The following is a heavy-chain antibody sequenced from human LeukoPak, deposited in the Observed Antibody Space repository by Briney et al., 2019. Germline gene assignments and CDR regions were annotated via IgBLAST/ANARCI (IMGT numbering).Heavy chain of an antibody. J-gene: IGHJ4*02. CDR1: GFTFSSYS. Sequence: GRSLRLSCAASGFTFSSYSMNWDRQAPGKWLEWVSYISSDSRTIYYADSVKGRFTISRDNAKNSLYLQMKSLRDEDTAVYYCARYGSGTSYITNYFDYWGQGTLVTVSS. CDR3: ARYGSGTSYITNYFDY. CDR2: ISSDSRTI. D-gene: IGHD3-10*01. V-gene: IGHV3-48*02.